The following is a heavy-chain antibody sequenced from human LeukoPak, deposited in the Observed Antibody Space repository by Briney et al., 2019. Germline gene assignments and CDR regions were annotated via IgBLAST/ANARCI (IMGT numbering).Heavy chain of an antibody. CDR2: IYYSGST. D-gene: IGHD1-1*01. J-gene: IGHJ4*02. Sequence: PSETLSLTCTVSGGSISSYYWSWIRQAPGKGLEWIGHIYYSGSTNYNPSLKSRVTIPVDTPKNQFSLKLSSVTAADTAVYYCGRWKDYWGQGTLVTVSS. CDR3: GRWKDY. V-gene: IGHV4-59*01. CDR1: GGSISSYY.